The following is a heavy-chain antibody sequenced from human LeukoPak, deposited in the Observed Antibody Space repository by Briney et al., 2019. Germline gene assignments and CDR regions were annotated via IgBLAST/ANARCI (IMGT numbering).Heavy chain of an antibody. V-gene: IGHV3-23*01. J-gene: IGHJ4*02. D-gene: IGHD3-10*01. CDR3: ATESFHY. CDR1: GFTFSRFA. CDR2: ISNSGTIT. Sequence: GGSLRLSCAVSGFTFSRFAMNWVRQAPGKGLEWVSIISNSGTITSYADSVKGRFTISRDNSKNTMYLQMNSLRAEDTALHYCATESFHYWGQGTLVAVSS.